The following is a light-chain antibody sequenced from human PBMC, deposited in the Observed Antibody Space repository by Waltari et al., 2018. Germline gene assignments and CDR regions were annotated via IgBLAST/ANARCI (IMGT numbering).Light chain of an antibody. CDR1: GPNTGAGFD. V-gene: IGLV1-40*01. Sequence: QSVLTQPPSVSGAPGQRVTISGTGSGPNTGAGFDVHWYQQLPGTAPKLLVYGNNSRPSGVPDRFSASKSGTSASLAITGLQAEDEADYYCQSYDSSLTGSWVFGGGTKLTVL. CDR2: GNN. CDR3: QSYDSSLTGSWV. J-gene: IGLJ3*02.